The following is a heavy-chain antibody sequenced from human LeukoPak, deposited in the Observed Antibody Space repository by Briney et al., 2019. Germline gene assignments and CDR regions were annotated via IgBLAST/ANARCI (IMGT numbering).Heavy chain of an antibody. D-gene: IGHD2-2*01. J-gene: IGHJ3*02. Sequence: GGSLRLSCAASGFTFSSYGMHWVRQAPGKGLEWVAFIRYDGSNKYYADSVKGRFTISRDNSKNTLYLQMNSLRAEDTAVYYCANIGVSNVVVPAVGAFDIWGQGTMVTVSS. CDR1: GFTFSSYG. CDR2: IRYDGSNK. V-gene: IGHV3-30*02. CDR3: ANIGVSNVVVPAVGAFDI.